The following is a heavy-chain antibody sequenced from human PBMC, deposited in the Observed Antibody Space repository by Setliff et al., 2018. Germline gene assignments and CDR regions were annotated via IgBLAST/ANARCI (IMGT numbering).Heavy chain of an antibody. CDR1: GGSISSHY. CDR3: AREALLGIGVSRRPDY. Sequence: PSETLSLTCTVSGGSISSHYWSWTRQPPGKGLEWIGSIYYSGSTNYNPSLKSRVTISVDTSKNQFSLKLSSVTAADTAVYYCAREALLGIGVSRRPDYWGQGTLVTVPS. D-gene: IGHD7-27*01. J-gene: IGHJ4*02. V-gene: IGHV4-59*11. CDR2: IYYSGST.